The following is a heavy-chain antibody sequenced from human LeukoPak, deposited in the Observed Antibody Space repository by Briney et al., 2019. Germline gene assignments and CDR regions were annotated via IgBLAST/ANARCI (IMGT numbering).Heavy chain of an antibody. CDR1: GFTFSKAC. J-gene: IGHJ4*02. CDR2: IKTKSEGGTI. D-gene: IGHD4-23*01. CDR3: TSSGSRWDYFDY. V-gene: IGHV3-15*05. Sequence: GGSLRLSCAASGFTFSKACMIWVRQPPGKGLEWVARIKTKSEGGTIDYAAPVKGRFTISRDDSKNTLYLQMNSLKTEDTAVYYCTSSGSRWDYFDYLGQGILATVSS.